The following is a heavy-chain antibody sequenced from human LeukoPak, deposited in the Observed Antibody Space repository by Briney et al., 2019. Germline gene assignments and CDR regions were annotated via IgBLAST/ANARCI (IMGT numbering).Heavy chain of an antibody. CDR2: ISGSGGST. Sequence: GGSLRLSCAASGFTFSSYAMSWVRQAPGKGLEWVSAISGSGGSTYYADSVKGRFTISRDNSKNTLYLQMNSLRAEDTAVYYCAKGYCSGGSCPTRSYGMDVWGQGTTVTVSS. CDR1: GFTFSSYA. J-gene: IGHJ6*02. V-gene: IGHV3-23*01. CDR3: AKGYCSGGSCPTRSYGMDV. D-gene: IGHD2-15*01.